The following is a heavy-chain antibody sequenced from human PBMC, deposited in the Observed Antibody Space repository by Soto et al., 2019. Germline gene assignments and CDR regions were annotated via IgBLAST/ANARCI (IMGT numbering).Heavy chain of an antibody. CDR1: GGSISTSNW. V-gene: IGHV4-4*02. CDR2: IHHSGST. CDR3: ARGREQWLTPDWFGP. D-gene: IGHD6-19*01. J-gene: IGHJ5*02. Sequence: PSETLSLTCVVSGGSISTSNWWTWVRQPPGKGLEWIAEIHHSGSTNYSPSLKSRVTISVDTSKNQFSLKLSSVTAADTAVYYCARGREQWLTPDWFGPWGQGTLVTVSS.